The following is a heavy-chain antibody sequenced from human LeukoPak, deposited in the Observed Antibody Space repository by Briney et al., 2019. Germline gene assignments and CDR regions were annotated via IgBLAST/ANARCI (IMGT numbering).Heavy chain of an antibody. CDR3: ARSIAVAGMSAFDV. CDR1: GGSISSGGYY. D-gene: IGHD6-19*01. V-gene: IGHV4-31*03. Sequence: SQTLSLTCTVSGGSISSGGYYWSWIRQHPGKGLEWIGYIYYSGSTYYNPSLKSRVTMSVDTSKNQFSLILSSVTAVDTAVYYCARSIAVAGMSAFDVWGQGTMVTVSS. J-gene: IGHJ3*01. CDR2: IYYSGST.